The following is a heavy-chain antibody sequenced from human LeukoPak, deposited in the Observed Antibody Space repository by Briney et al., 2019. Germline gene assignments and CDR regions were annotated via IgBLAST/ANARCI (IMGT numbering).Heavy chain of an antibody. V-gene: IGHV4-34*01. CDR3: AICSGGSCYSPYYYYMDV. D-gene: IGHD2-15*01. J-gene: IGHJ6*03. CDR1: GGSFSCYY. CDR2: INHSGST. Sequence: SETLSLTCAVYGGSFSCYYWSWIRQPPGKGLEWIGEINHSGSTNYNPSLKSRVTISVDTSKNQFSLKLSSVTAADTAVYYCAICSGGSCYSPYYYYMDVWGKGTTVTVSS.